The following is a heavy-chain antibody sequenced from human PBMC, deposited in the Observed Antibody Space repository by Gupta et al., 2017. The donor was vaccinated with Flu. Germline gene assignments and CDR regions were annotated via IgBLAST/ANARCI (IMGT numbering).Heavy chain of an antibody. D-gene: IGHD2-2*01. V-gene: IGHV1-2*06. CDR2: NNPKSGGT. J-gene: IGHJ4*02. Sequence: YIHWVRQAPGQGLEWMGRNNPKSGGTKYALKFQGRVTMTSDTSISTAYMELSSLRSDETATYYCARVGYCSTTSCYEPFDSWGRGTLLPVS. CDR3: ARVGYCSTTSCYEPFDS. CDR1: Y.